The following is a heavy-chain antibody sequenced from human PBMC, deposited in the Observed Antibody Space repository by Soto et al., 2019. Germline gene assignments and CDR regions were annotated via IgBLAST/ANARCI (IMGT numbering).Heavy chain of an antibody. CDR1: GYTFTDYY. Sequence: QEQLVQSGAEVKKPGASLKVSCKASGYTFTDYYIHWVRQAPGQGLEWVGWINPDSGGTNFAQRFQGRVTMTSDTAINTAYMELSSLRSDDTAVYYCAIRTGQLAIISEFDGDWFFEVWGRGTLVTVSS. D-gene: IGHD2-2*01. CDR2: INPDSGGT. CDR3: AIRTGQLAIISEFDGDWFFEV. V-gene: IGHV1-2*02. J-gene: IGHJ2*01.